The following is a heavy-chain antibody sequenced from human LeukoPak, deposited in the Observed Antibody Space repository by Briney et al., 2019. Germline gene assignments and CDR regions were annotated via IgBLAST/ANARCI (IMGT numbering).Heavy chain of an antibody. CDR1: GFTFSSYE. J-gene: IGHJ6*03. CDR2: ISGGGSTI. V-gene: IGHV3-48*03. CDR3: ARPLRGTVLRNYMDV. Sequence: GGSLRLSCAASGFTFSSYEMNWVRQAPGKGLEWVSYISGGGSTIYYSDSVKGRFTISRDSAKNSLSLQMNSLRAEDTAVYYCARPLRGTVLRNYMDVWGKGTTVTVSS. D-gene: IGHD2-8*01.